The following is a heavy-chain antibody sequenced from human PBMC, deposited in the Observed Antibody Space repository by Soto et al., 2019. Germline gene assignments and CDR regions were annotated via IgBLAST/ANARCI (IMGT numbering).Heavy chain of an antibody. J-gene: IGHJ3*02. CDR1: GFTFSSYS. CDR2: ISSSSSTI. V-gene: IGHV3-48*01. D-gene: IGHD6-19*01. Sequence: PGGSLRLSCAASGFTFSSYSMNWVRQAPGKGLEWVSYISSSSSTIYYADSVKGRFTISRDNAKNSLYLQMNSLRAEDTAVYYCARGGIAVTSDAFDIWGQGTMVTVSS. CDR3: ARGGIAVTSDAFDI.